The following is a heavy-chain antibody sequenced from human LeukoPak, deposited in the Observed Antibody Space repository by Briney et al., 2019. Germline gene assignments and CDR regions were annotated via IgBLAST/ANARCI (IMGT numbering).Heavy chain of an antibody. J-gene: IGHJ5*02. CDR1: GGSISSYY. CDR3: AGFTIFGVVNWFDP. D-gene: IGHD3-3*01. V-gene: IGHV4-59*08. Sequence: PSETLSLTCTVSGGSISSYYWSWIRQPPGKGLEWIGYIYYSGSTNYNPSLKSRVTISVDTSKNQFSLKLSSVTAADTAVYYCAGFTIFGVVNWFDPWGQGTLVTVSS. CDR2: IYYSGST.